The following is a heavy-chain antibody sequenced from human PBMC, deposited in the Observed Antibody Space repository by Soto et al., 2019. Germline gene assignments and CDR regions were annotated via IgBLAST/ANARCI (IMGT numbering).Heavy chain of an antibody. J-gene: IGHJ6*04. Sequence: QVQLQESGPGLVKPSETLSLTCTVSGASISNYYWSWIRQPPGKGLEWIGYIYYSGSTNYSPSLKSRVTISVDTSKNQVPRKLSSVTAADTAVYYCARLVAEGNVWGKGTTVTVSS. CDR3: ARLVAEGNV. D-gene: IGHD2-15*01. V-gene: IGHV4-59*08. CDR1: GASISNYY. CDR2: IYYSGST.